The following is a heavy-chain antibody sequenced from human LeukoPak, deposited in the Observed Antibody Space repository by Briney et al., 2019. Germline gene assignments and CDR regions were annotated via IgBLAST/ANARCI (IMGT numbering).Heavy chain of an antibody. CDR2: ISYDGSNK. Sequence: GGSLRLSFTTSGFNFRAYWMAWVRQAPGKGLEWVAVISYDGSNKYYADSVKGRFTISRDNSKNTLYLQMNSLRAEDTAVYYCARGLSPPYVEAMGVWGQGTTVTVSS. D-gene: IGHD5-24*01. CDR1: GFNFRAYW. J-gene: IGHJ6*02. CDR3: ARGLSPPYVEAMGV. V-gene: IGHV3-30*19.